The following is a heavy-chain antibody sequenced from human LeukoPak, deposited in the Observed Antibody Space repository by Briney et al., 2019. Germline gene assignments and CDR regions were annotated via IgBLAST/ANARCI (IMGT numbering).Heavy chain of an antibody. CDR1: GLTFGNYG. J-gene: IGHJ4*02. CDR3: ARDRGLPAVVVITSHILDD. V-gene: IGHV3-23*01. D-gene: IGHD3-22*01. Sequence: GGSLRLSCAASGLTFGNYGMGWVRQAAGKGLEWVWAISGSTGRIYYTESGKGRVTISRDNSKNTLYLQMNSLRAEDAAVYYCARDRGLPAVVVITSHILDDWGQGTLVTVSS. CDR2: ISGSTGRI.